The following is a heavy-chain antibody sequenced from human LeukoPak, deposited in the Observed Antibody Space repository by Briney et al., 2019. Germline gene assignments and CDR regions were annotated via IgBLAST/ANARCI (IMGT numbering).Heavy chain of an antibody. CDR3: TTIGTVTPWYYYGMDV. V-gene: IGHV3-15*01. CDR1: GFTFSKAW. D-gene: IGHD4-17*01. J-gene: IGHJ6*02. CDR2: IKSKSDHETT. Sequence: GGSLRLSCAASGFTFSKAWMSWVRQAPGKGLEWVGRIKSKSDHETTDYAAPVKGRFTISRDNSTNTVYLQMNSLKTEDTAVYYCTTIGTVTPWYYYGMDVWGQGTTVTVSS.